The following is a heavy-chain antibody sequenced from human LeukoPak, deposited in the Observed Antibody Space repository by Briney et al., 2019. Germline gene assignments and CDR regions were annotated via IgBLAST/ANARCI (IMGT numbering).Heavy chain of an antibody. V-gene: IGHV3-48*02. CDR3: ARDQFYAFDI. CDR1: GFTFSSYS. CDR2: ISRSSSTI. J-gene: IGHJ3*02. Sequence: PGGSLRLSCAASGFTFSSYSMFWFRQAPGKGLEWVSYISRSSSTIYYADSVKGRFTISRDNAKNSLYLQMNSLRDEETAVYYCARDQFYAFDIWGQGTMVTVSS.